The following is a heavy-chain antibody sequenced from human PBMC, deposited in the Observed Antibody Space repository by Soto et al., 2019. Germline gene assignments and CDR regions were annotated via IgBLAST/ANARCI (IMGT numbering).Heavy chain of an antibody. CDR3: ARERVDTAEFYY. CDR2: ISYDGSNK. CDR1: GFTFNRYT. V-gene: IGHV3-30-3*01. Sequence: GGSLRLSCAASGFTFNRYTIYWVRQTPGKGLEWVAAISYDGSNKYYTDSVKGRFTISRDNSKNTVYVQMNSLRPEDTAVYYCARERVDTAEFYYWGQGTLVTVSS. D-gene: IGHD5-18*01. J-gene: IGHJ4*02.